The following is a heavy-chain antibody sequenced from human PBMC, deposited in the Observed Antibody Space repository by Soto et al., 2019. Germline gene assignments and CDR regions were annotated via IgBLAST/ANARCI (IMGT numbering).Heavy chain of an antibody. CDR2: ISYDGSNK. CDR1: GFTFSSYA. J-gene: IGHJ4*02. Sequence: QVQLVESGGGVVQPGRSLRLSCAASGFTFSSYAMHWVRQAPGKGLEWVAVISYDGSNKYYADSVKGRFTISRDNSKNTLYLQMNSLRAEDTAVYYCARDTGMGATPDYWGQGTLVTVSS. D-gene: IGHD1-26*01. CDR3: ARDTGMGATPDY. V-gene: IGHV3-30-3*01.